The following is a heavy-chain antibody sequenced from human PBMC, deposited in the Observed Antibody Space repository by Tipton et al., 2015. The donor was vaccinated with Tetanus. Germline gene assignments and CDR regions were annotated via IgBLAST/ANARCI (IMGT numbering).Heavy chain of an antibody. CDR2: ISNGNT. J-gene: IGHJ4*02. Sequence: TLSLTCTVSRGPISSYYWGWIRQPAGKGLEWIGHISNGNTDYAASLRSRVTLSVDTSKNQFSLELRSVTAADTGVYYCARGITDGYNRRFDYWGQGTRVAVSP. CDR1: RGPISSYY. CDR3: ARGITDGYNRRFDY. D-gene: IGHD5-24*01. V-gene: IGHV4-4*07.